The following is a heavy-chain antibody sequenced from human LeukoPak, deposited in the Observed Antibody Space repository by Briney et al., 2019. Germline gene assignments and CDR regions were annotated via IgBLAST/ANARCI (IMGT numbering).Heavy chain of an antibody. CDR1: GFTFGNYW. Sequence: GGSLRLSCAVSGFTFGNYWMSWVRQAPGKGLEWVANIKQDGSEKHYGDSVRGRFTISRDNAKNSLYLQMSSLRAEDTAVYYCARDCSGGSCYFDYWGQGTLVTVSS. D-gene: IGHD2-15*01. CDR2: IKQDGSEK. J-gene: IGHJ4*02. V-gene: IGHV3-7*01. CDR3: ARDCSGGSCYFDY.